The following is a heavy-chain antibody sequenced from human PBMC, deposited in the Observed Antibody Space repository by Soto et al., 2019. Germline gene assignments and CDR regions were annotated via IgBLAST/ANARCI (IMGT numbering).Heavy chain of an antibody. V-gene: IGHV3-23*01. J-gene: IGHJ4*02. Sequence: GGSLRLSCAASGFTFSSYAMSWVRQAPGKGLEWVSAISGSGGSTYYADSVKGRFTISRDNSKNTLYLQMNGLRAEDTAVYYCARVRRGYYGSGSYYFDYWGRGTLVTVSS. CDR3: ARVRRGYYGSGSYYFDY. CDR1: GFTFSSYA. CDR2: ISGSGGST. D-gene: IGHD3-10*01.